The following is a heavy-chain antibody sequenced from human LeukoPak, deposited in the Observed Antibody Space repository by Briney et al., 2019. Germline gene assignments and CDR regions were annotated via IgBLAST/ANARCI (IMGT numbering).Heavy chain of an antibody. CDR2: MKPNSGNT. CDR3: TGGRKVDYDFWRERYYYYGMDV. V-gene: IGHV1-8*01. CDR1: GYTFTSYD. J-gene: IGHJ6*02. Sequence: WASVKVSCKASGYTFTSYDINWVRQATGQGLEWMGWMKPNSGNTGYARKFQCRVTMTRNTSISTAYMDLSSLRSEDTAVYYCTGGRKVDYDFWRERYYYYGMDVWGQGTTVTVSS. D-gene: IGHD3-3*01.